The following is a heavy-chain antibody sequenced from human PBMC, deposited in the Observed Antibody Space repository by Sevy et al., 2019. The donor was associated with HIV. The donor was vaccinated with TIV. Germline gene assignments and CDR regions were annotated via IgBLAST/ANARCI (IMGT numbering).Heavy chain of an antibody. J-gene: IGHJ4*02. CDR3: VKDLMITFGGVIATDY. V-gene: IGHV3-64D*06. D-gene: IGHD3-16*02. CDR1: GFTFSSYA. Sequence: GGSLRLSCSASGFTFSSYAMHWVRQAPGKGLEYVSAISSNGGSTYYADSVKGRFTISRDNSKNTLYLKMSSLRAEDTAGYYCVKDLMITFGGVIATDYWGQGTMVTVSS. CDR2: ISSNGGST.